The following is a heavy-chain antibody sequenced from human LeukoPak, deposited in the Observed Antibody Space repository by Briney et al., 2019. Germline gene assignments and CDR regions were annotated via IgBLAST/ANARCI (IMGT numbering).Heavy chain of an antibody. J-gene: IGHJ4*02. V-gene: IGHV3-30*04. Sequence: GGPLRLSCAASGFTFSSYAMHWVRQAPGKGLEWVAVISYDGSNKYYADSVKGRFTISRDNSKNTLYLQMNSLRAEDTAVYYCARVGSTIAAAGSIDYWGQGTLVTVSS. D-gene: IGHD6-13*01. CDR1: GFTFSSYA. CDR3: ARVGSTIAAAGSIDY. CDR2: ISYDGSNK.